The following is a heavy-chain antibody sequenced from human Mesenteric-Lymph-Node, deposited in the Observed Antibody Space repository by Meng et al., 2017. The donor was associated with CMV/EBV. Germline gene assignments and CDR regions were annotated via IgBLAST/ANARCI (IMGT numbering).Heavy chain of an antibody. D-gene: IGHD1-26*01. CDR2: LTYDLHLA. CDR1: GFTFTEHG. Sequence: SWAAIGFTFTEHGSRVVRQRRSPHANGVCILTYDLHLAFSTPSLPPRFTISRDNSKNPLYLQMNSLRPEDTALYYCARGGSYSRPLDLWGQGTLVTVSS. V-gene: IGHV3-43*02. J-gene: IGHJ5*02. CDR3: ARGGSYSRPLDL.